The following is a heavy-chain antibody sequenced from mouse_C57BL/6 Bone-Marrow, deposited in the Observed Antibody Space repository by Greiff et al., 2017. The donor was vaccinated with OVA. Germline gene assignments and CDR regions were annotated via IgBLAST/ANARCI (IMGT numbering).Heavy chain of an antibody. D-gene: IGHD1-1*01. CDR1: GFTFSDYY. V-gene: IGHV5-16*01. CDR2: INYDGSST. J-gene: IGHJ4*01. Sequence: EVQLLQSEGGLVQPGRSLKLSCTASGFTFSDYYMAWVRQAPEKGLEWVANINYDGSSTYYLDSLKSRFIISRDNAKNILYLQMSSLKSEDTATYYCSRGEYYHECANDYWGQGTTVTVSS. CDR3: SRGEYYHECANDY.